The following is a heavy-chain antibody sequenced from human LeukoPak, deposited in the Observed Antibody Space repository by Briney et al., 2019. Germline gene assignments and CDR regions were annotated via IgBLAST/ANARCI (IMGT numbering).Heavy chain of an antibody. J-gene: IGHJ4*02. V-gene: IGHV4-4*07. D-gene: IGHD2-21*02. CDR1: GGSIKNYF. Sequence: SETLSLTCTVSGGSIKNYFWNWIRQPAGEGLEWIGRIYDSGNTNYNPSLKSRIIMSVDTSKNQFSLKLSSVTAADTAVYYCARVVTAMGLYYFDYWGQGTLVTISS. CDR2: IYDSGNT. CDR3: ARVVTAMGLYYFDY.